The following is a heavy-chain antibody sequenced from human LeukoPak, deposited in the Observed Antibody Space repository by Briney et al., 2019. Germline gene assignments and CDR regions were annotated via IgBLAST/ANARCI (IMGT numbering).Heavy chain of an antibody. D-gene: IGHD4-23*01. CDR3: ARGRPHGNDY. Sequence: GGSLRLSCAASGLTFSNYWMHWVRQAPGKGLVWVSRIASDGSSTTYADSVKGRFSISRDNAKNTLYLQMNSLRVEDTAVYYCARGRPHGNDYWGQGTLVTVSS. J-gene: IGHJ4*02. CDR2: IASDGSST. CDR1: GLTFSNYW. V-gene: IGHV3-74*01.